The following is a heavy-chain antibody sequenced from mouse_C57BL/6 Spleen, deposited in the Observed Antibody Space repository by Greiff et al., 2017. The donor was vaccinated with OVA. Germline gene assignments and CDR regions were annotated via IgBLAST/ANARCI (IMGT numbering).Heavy chain of an antibody. Sequence: QVQLKQSGAELVRPGTSVKVSCKASGYAFTNYLIEWVKQRPGQGLEWIGVINPGSGGTTYNEKFKGKATLTANKSSSTAYMQLSSLTSEDSAVYFCARSLGLRSVYDYDPSYWYFDVWGTGTTVTVSS. D-gene: IGHD2-4*01. J-gene: IGHJ1*03. CDR3: ARSLGLRSVYDYDPSYWYFDV. CDR2: INPGSGGT. V-gene: IGHV1-54*01. CDR1: GYAFTNYL.